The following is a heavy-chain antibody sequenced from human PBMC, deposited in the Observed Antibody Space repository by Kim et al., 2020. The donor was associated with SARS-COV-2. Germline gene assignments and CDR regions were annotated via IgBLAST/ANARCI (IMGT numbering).Heavy chain of an antibody. Sequence: GGSPRLSCAASGFTFEYQAMTWVRQAPGKGLEWVSGISGSGETTYHADSVKGRFTVSRDNSKNILFLQMNSLRAEDTALYFCAKGGRNWAGVREGSHIWGQGTMVAVSS. CDR3: AKGGRNWAGVREGSHI. D-gene: IGHD1-26*01. V-gene: IGHV3-23*01. CDR2: ISGSGETT. J-gene: IGHJ3*02. CDR1: GFTFEYQA.